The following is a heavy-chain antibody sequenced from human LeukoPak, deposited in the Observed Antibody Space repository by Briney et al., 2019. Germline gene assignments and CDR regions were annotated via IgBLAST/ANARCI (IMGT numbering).Heavy chain of an antibody. V-gene: IGHV4-34*01. CDR1: DGSFSGYY. CDR2: IHHSGGT. Sequence: SETLSLTCAVYDGSFSGYYWTWIRQPPGKGLEWIGEIHHSGGTNQNPSLQSRVTISIDMSKNQFSLKVMSVTAADTAVYYCASVDRGRVDSWGQGTLVTVSS. J-gene: IGHJ4*02. D-gene: IGHD1-26*01. CDR3: ASVDRGRVDS.